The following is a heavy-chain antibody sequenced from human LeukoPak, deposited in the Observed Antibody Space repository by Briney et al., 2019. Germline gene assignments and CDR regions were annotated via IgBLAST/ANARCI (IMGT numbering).Heavy chain of an antibody. CDR3: ARGYYDFWSGYYMSGIYDY. D-gene: IGHD3-3*01. CDR1: GGSISSYY. J-gene: IGHJ4*02. V-gene: IGHV4-59*01. Sequence: SETLSLTCTVSGGSISSYYWSWLRQPPGKGLEWIGYIYYSGSTNYNPSLKSRVTISVDTSKNQFSLKLSSVTAADTAVYYCARGYYDFWSGYYMSGIYDYWGQGTLVTVSS. CDR2: IYYSGST.